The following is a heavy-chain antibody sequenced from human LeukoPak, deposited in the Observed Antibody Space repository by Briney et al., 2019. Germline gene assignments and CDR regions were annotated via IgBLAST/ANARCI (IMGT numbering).Heavy chain of an antibody. D-gene: IGHD3-10*01. J-gene: IGHJ6*03. CDR2: MNPNSGNT. Sequence: ASVKVSCKASGYTFTSYDINWVRQATGQGLEWMGWMNPNSGNTGYAQKFQGGVTMTRNTSISTAYMELSSLRSEDTAVYYCARGSRKTMVRGVLYYVDVWGKGTTVTISS. CDR3: ARGSRKTMVRGVLYYVDV. CDR1: GYTFTSYD. V-gene: IGHV1-8*01.